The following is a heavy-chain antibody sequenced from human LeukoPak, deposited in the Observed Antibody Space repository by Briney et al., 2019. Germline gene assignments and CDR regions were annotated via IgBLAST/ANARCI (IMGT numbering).Heavy chain of an antibody. D-gene: IGHD1-14*01. J-gene: IGHJ4*02. CDR1: GITFSSHL. CDR3: VRKFATGD. Sequence: TGGSLRLSCAASGITFSSHLMHWVRQAQGTGLVWVSSVKSDGTATNYADSVKGRFTISRDNAKNTLYLQMNSLRVEDTAVYYCVRKFATGDWGQGTLVTVSS. V-gene: IGHV3-74*01. CDR2: VKSDGTAT.